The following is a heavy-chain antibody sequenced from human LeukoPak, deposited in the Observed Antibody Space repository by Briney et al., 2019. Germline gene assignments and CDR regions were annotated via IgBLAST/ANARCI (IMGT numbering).Heavy chain of an antibody. J-gene: IGHJ6*02. CDR3: ARGYCSGGSCSHYGMDV. V-gene: IGHV1-18*01. Sequence: ASVKVSCKASGYTFTSYSISWVRQAPGQGLEWMGWISAYNGNTNYAQKLQGRVTMTTDTSTSTAYMELRSLRSDDTAVYYCARGYCSGGSCSHYGMDVWGQGTTVTVSS. D-gene: IGHD2-15*01. CDR2: ISAYNGNT. CDR1: GYTFTSYS.